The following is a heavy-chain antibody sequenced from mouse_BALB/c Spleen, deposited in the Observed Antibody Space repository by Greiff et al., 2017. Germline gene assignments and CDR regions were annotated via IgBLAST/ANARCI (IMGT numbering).Heavy chain of an antibody. CDR1: GYTFTSYW. V-gene: IGHV1-7*01. J-gene: IGHJ2*01. D-gene: IGHD2-1*01. CDR3: ARWGIYYGNIDY. Sequence: QVQLQQSGAELAKPGASVKMSCKASGYTFTSYWMHWVKQRPGQGLEWIGYINPSTGYTEYNQKFKDKATLTADKSSSTAYMQLSSLTSEDSAVYYCARWGIYYGNIDYWGQGTTLTVSS. CDR2: INPSTGYT.